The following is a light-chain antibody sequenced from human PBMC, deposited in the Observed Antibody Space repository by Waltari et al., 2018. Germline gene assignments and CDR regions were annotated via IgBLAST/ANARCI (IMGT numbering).Light chain of an antibody. CDR2: DVT. J-gene: IGLJ2*01. CDR3: GSYRYGSSLV. V-gene: IGLV2-14*03. CDR1: SSDVGGYNF. Sequence: QSALTQPASVSGSPGQSIAISCAGTSSDVGGYNFVSWYQQHPGKAPKTMIYDVTKRPSGVSDRFSGSKSGNTASLTISGLQAEDEGDYYCGSYRYGSSLVFGGGTRLTVL.